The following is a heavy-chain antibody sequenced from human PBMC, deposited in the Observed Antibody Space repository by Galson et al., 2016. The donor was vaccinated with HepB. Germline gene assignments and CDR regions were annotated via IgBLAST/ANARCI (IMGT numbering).Heavy chain of an antibody. V-gene: IGHV1-18*01. CDR1: GYTFTTSG. D-gene: IGHD2/OR15-2a*01. J-gene: IGHJ4*02. CDR3: ARDVQYRFDS. Sequence: SVKVSCKASGYTFTTSGISWVRQAPVQGLEWMGWISTYSGNTKYAQKFQGGLTLTTDSSTTTAYMELRSLRFDDTALYYCARDVQYRFDSWGQGTLVTVSS. CDR2: ISTYSGNT.